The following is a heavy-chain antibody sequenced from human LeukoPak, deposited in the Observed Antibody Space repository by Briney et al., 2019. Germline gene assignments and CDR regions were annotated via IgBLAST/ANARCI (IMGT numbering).Heavy chain of an antibody. CDR1: GFTFDDYG. CDR3: ARVNYYDSSGYYLDY. D-gene: IGHD3-22*01. CDR2: INWNGGSI. Sequence: GGSLRLSCAASGFTFDDYGMSWVRQAPGKGLEWVSGINWNGGSIGYADSVKGRFTISRDNAKNSLYLQMNSLRAEDTALYHCARVNYYDSSGYYLDYWGQGTLVTVSS. J-gene: IGHJ4*02. V-gene: IGHV3-20*01.